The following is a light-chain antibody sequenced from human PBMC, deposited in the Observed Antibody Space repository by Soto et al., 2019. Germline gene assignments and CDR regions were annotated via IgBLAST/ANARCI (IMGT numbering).Light chain of an antibody. J-gene: IGKJ4*01. CDR1: QSVSRN. CDR2: GAS. CDR3: QQYNNWPPLT. Sequence: EIVMTQSPATLSVSPGERATLSCRASQSVSRNLAWYQQKPGQAPRLLIYGASTRATGIPARFSGNRSGTEFTLTISSLQSEDFAVYYCQQYNNWPPLTFGGGTKVEIK. V-gene: IGKV3-15*01.